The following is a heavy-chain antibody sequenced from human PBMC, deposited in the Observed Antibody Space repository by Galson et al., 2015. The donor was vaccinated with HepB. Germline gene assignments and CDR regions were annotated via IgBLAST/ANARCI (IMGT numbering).Heavy chain of an antibody. J-gene: IGHJ4*02. CDR1: GYTFTSYG. CDR2: ISSYNGDT. Sequence: SVKVSCKASGYTFTSYGISWVRQAPGQGLEWVAWISSYNGDTNYAQKLQGGVTMTTDTSTTTAYMELRSLRSDDTAVYYCARDQRANWGSYQLDYWGQGTLVTVSS. V-gene: IGHV1-18*04. CDR3: ARDQRANWGSYQLDY. D-gene: IGHD7-27*01.